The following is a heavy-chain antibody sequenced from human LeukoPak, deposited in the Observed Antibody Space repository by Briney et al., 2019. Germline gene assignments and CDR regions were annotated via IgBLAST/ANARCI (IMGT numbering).Heavy chain of an antibody. Sequence: ASVKVSRKVSGYTLTEFSMHWVRQAPGQGLEWMGWINPNSGGTNYAQKFQGRVTMTRDTSISTAYMELSRLRSDDTAVYYCARAGYSSSSHYYYMDVWGKGTTVTVSS. CDR1: GYTLTEFS. J-gene: IGHJ6*03. CDR2: INPNSGGT. D-gene: IGHD6-13*01. V-gene: IGHV1-2*02. CDR3: ARAGYSSSSHYYYMDV.